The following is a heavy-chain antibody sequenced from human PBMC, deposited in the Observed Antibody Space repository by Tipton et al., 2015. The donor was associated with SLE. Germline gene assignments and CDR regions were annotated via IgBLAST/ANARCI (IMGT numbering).Heavy chain of an antibody. CDR1: DGSISSSNYY. CDR2: IFYSGST. Sequence: LRLSCTVSDGSISSSNYYWNWIRQPPGKGLEWIGYIFYSGSTNYNPSLKSRVTISVDTSKNQFSLKLSSVTAADTAVYYCARTQYTFGGVIAPFDYWGQGTLVTVSS. CDR3: ARTQYTFGGVIAPFDY. J-gene: IGHJ4*02. D-gene: IGHD3-16*02. V-gene: IGHV4-61*05.